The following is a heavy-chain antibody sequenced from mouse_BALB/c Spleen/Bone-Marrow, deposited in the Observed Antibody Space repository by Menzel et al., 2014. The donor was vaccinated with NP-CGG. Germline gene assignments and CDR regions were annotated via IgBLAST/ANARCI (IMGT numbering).Heavy chain of an antibody. J-gene: IGHJ2*01. Sequence: EVMLVESGPELVKPGASVKISCKASGYSFTGYFVNWVMQSHGKSLERIGRINPYNGDTFYNQKFKGKATLTVDKSSSTAHMELRSLASEDSAVYYCARSGYYGSSYFDYWGQGTTLTVSS. CDR2: INPYNGDT. D-gene: IGHD1-1*01. V-gene: IGHV1-20*02. CDR3: ARSGYYGSSYFDY. CDR1: GYSFTGYF.